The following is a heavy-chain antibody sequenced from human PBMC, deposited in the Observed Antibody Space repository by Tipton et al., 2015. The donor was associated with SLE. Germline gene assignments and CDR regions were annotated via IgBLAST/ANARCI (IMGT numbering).Heavy chain of an antibody. D-gene: IGHD4-23*01. CDR1: GFPFSTYG. CDR2: LLYGGSDK. V-gene: IGHV3-30*02. Sequence: GSLRLSCAASGFPFSTYGMHWVRQAPGKGLEWVAFLLYGGSDKYYADSVKGRFTISRDNSKNTLYLQMNSLRVEDTAVYYCANLPYGGIQRGFDYWGQGTLVTVSS. CDR3: ANLPYGGIQRGFDY. J-gene: IGHJ4*02.